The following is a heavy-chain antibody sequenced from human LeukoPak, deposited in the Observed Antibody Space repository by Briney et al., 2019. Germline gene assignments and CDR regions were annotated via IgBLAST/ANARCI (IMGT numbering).Heavy chain of an antibody. V-gene: IGHV4-34*01. CDR1: GGSFSGYY. J-gene: IGHJ4*02. CDR3: ARRGSYYGSGSYYLFTPFDY. Sequence: SETLSLTCAVYGGSFSGYYWSWIRQPPGKGLEWIGEINHSGSTNYNPSLKSRVTISVDTSKNQFSLKLSSVTAADTAVHYCARRGSYYGSGSYYLFTPFDYWGQGTLVTVSS. D-gene: IGHD3-10*01. CDR2: INHSGST.